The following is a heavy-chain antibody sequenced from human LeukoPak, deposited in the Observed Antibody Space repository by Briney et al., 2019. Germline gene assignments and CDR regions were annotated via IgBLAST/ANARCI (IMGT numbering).Heavy chain of an antibody. J-gene: IGHJ6*02. V-gene: IGHV3-21*01. Sequence: GGSLRLSCAASTFTLSSNRMGCVRQAPGKGLEWVSSISDSSSYIYHADSVKGRFTISRDNAKNSVYLQMNSAIDEDSVRSYCKQGENGMDVWGQGTTVTVSS. D-gene: IGHD1-26*01. CDR2: ISDSSSYI. CDR3: KQGENGMDV. CDR1: TFTLSSNR.